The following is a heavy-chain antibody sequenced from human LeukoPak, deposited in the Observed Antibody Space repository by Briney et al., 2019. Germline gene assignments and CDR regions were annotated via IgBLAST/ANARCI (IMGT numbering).Heavy chain of an antibody. J-gene: IGHJ6*03. V-gene: IGHV1-69*06. CDR2: IIPIFGTA. CDR1: GGTFSSYA. CDR3: ARRAEVYSSSSQYYYYYYMDV. Sequence: ASVKVSCKASGGTFSSYAISWVRQAPGQGLEWMGGIIPIFGTANYAQRFQGRVTITADKSTSAAYMELSSLRSEDTAVYYCARRAEVYSSSSQYYYYYYMDVWGKGTTVTVSS. D-gene: IGHD6-6*01.